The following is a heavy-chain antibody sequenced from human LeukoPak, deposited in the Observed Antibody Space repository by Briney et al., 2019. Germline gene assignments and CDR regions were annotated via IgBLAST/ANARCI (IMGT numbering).Heavy chain of an antibody. V-gene: IGHV3-7*01. J-gene: IGHJ4*02. D-gene: IGHD5-12*01. CDR1: GFTFSSYW. CDR3: ARARGGYDLDY. CDR2: IKQDGGEK. Sequence: GGSLRLSCAASGFTFSSYWMSWVRQAPGKGLEWVANIKQDGGEKYYAESEKGRFTISRDSVKNSLYLQMNSLRVEDTAVYYCARARGGYDLDYWGQGTLVTVSS.